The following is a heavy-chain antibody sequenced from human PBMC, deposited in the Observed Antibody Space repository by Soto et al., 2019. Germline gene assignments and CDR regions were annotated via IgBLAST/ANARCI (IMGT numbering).Heavy chain of an antibody. CDR1: GFTFSSYG. CDR2: ISYDGSNK. CDR3: AKTLERRAFDI. V-gene: IGHV3-30*18. J-gene: IGHJ3*02. Sequence: GESLKISCAASGFTFSSYGMHWVRQAPGKGLEWVAVISYDGSNKYYADSVKGRFTISRDNSKNTLYLQMNSLRAEDTAVYYCAKTLERRAFDIWGQGTMVTVSS. D-gene: IGHD1-1*01.